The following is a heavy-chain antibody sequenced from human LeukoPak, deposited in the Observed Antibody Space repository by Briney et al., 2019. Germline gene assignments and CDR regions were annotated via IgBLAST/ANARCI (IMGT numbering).Heavy chain of an antibody. V-gene: IGHV4-59*01. D-gene: IGHD2-2*01. CDR2: IYYSGST. J-gene: IGHJ4*02. CDR3: ARGGKYQLSHFDY. Sequence: SETLSLTCTVSGGSISSYYWSWIRQPPGKGLEWIGYIYYSGSTNYNPSLKSRVTISVDTSKNQFSLKLSSVTAADTAVYYCARGGKYQLSHFDYWGQGTLVTVSS. CDR1: GGSISSYY.